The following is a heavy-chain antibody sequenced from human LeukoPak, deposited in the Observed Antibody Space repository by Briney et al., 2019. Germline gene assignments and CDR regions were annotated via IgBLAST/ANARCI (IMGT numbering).Heavy chain of an antibody. V-gene: IGHV1-18*01. Sequence: GASVKVSCKASGGTFSSYAISWVRQAHGQGLEWMGWISVYNGNTNYAQNLQGRVTLTTDTSTSTAYMELRSLRSDDTALYYCARTCSSSSCYMVHWGQGTLVTVSS. D-gene: IGHD2-2*02. CDR3: ARTCSSSSCYMVH. CDR1: GGTFSSYA. J-gene: IGHJ4*02. CDR2: ISVYNGNT.